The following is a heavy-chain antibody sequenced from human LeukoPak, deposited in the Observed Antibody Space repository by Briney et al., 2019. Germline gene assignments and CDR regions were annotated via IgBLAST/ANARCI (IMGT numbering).Heavy chain of an antibody. CDR1: GGSISSSSYY. CDR2: IYYSGST. V-gene: IGHV4-39*02. D-gene: IGHD2-2*01. Sequence: SETLSLTCTVSGGSISSSSYYWGWIRQPPGKGLEWIGSIYYSGSTYYNPSLKSRVTISVDTSKNQFSLKLSSVTAADTAVYYCARDRRAYCSSTSCLAFDPWGQGTLVTVSS. J-gene: IGHJ5*02. CDR3: ARDRRAYCSSTSCLAFDP.